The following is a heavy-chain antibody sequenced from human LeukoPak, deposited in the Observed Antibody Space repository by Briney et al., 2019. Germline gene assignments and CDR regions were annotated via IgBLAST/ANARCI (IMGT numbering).Heavy chain of an antibody. Sequence: PGGSLRLSCAASGFTFTSYAMSWVRQAPGKGLEWVSAISGSGGSTYYADSVKGRFTISRDNSKNTLYLQMNSLRAEDTAVYYCAKDPFSDALVVIQFSGEYYFDYWGQGTLVTVSS. CDR1: GFTFTSYA. V-gene: IGHV3-23*01. J-gene: IGHJ4*02. CDR2: ISGSGGST. D-gene: IGHD3-22*01. CDR3: AKDPFSDALVVIQFSGEYYFDY.